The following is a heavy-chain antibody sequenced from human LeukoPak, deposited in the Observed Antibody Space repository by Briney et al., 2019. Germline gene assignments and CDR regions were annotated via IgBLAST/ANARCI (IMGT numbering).Heavy chain of an antibody. Sequence: ASVKVSCKASGYTFTSYAMNWVRQAPGQGLEWMGWINTNTGNPTYAQGFTGRFVFSLDTSVSTAYLQISSLKAEDTAVYYCARDPQHYYDILTGAWGWFDPWGQGTLVTVSS. CDR1: GYTFTSYA. V-gene: IGHV7-4-1*02. CDR3: ARDPQHYYDILTGAWGWFDP. J-gene: IGHJ5*02. CDR2: INTNTGNP. D-gene: IGHD3-9*01.